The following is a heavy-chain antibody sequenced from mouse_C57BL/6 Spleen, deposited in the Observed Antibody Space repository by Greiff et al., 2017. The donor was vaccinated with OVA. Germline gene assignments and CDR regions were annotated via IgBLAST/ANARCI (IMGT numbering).Heavy chain of an antibody. CDR3: ARGNANGDD. D-gene: IGHD4-1*01. CDR1: GYTFTSYW. CDR2: IDPSDSYT. V-gene: IGHV1-69*01. J-gene: IGHJ2*01. Sequence: QVQLQQPGAELVMPGASVKLSCKASGYTFTSYWMHWVKQRPGQGLEWIGEIDPSDSYTNYNQKFKGKSTLTVDKSSSTAYMQLSSLTSEDSAVYYGARGNANGDDWGQGTTLTVSS.